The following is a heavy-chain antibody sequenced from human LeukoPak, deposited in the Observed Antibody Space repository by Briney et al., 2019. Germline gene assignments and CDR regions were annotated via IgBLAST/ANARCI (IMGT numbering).Heavy chain of an antibody. J-gene: IGHJ5*02. CDR3: ARDQTSAPYNWFDP. CDR2: ISAYNGNT. CDR1: GYTFTSYG. Sequence: ASVKASCKASGYTFTSYGISWVRQAPGQGLEWMGWISAYNGNTNYAQKLQGRVTMTTDTSTSTAYMELRSLRSDDTAVYYYARDQTSAPYNWFDPWGQGTLVTVSS. D-gene: IGHD2-2*01. V-gene: IGHV1-18*01.